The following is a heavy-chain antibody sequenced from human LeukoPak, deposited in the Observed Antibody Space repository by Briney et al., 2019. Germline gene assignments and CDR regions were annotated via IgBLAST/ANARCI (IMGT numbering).Heavy chain of an antibody. D-gene: IGHD2-15*01. CDR1: GFTFGGYA. CDR3: AKDLFSKKAAATSMDV. J-gene: IGHJ6*04. CDR2: ISGGSEDS. V-gene: IGHV3-23*01. Sequence: GGSLRLSCTASGFTFGGYAMTWVRQAPGKGLEWVSSISGGSEDSYYADSVKGRFTISRDNSKNTLYLQMNSLRAEDTAVYYCAKDLFSKKAAATSMDVWGKGTTVTVSS.